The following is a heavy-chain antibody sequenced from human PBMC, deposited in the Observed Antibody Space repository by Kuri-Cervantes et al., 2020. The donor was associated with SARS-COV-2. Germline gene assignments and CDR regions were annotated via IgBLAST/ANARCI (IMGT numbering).Heavy chain of an antibody. D-gene: IGHD2-2*01. CDR3: TTDFVVVPAAFFDY. CDR2: IKSKTDGGTT. CDR1: GFTFSNAW. Sequence: LSLTCAASGFTFSNAWMSWVRQAPGKGLEWVGRIKSKTDGGTTDYAAPVKGRFTISRDDSKNTLYLQMNSLKTEDTAVYYCTTDFVVVPAAFFDYWGQGTLVTVSS. V-gene: IGHV3-15*01. J-gene: IGHJ4*02.